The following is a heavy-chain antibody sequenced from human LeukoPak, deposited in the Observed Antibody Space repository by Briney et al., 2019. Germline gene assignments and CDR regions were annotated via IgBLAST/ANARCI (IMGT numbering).Heavy chain of an antibody. J-gene: IGHJ4*02. CDR3: ARMVSGYYELDC. Sequence: SETLSLTCTVSGGSVSSGSHYWSWIRQPPGKGLEWIGYIYYSGSTNYNPSLESRVAISVDTPKNQFSLNLGSVTAADTAVYYCARMVSGYYELDCWGQGTLVTVSS. CDR2: IYYSGST. CDR1: GGSVSSGSHY. D-gene: IGHD3-22*01. V-gene: IGHV4-61*01.